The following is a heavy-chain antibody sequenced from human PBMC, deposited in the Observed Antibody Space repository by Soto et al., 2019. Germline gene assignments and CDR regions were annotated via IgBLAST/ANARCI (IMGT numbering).Heavy chain of an antibody. V-gene: IGHV3-23*01. J-gene: IGHJ6*03. CDR3: AKDSTYYDFWSGLPYYYYMDV. D-gene: IGHD3-3*01. CDR2: ISGSGGST. CDR1: GFTFSSYS. Sequence: PGGSLRLSSSSSGFTFSSYSMSWVRQAPGKELEWVSAISGSGGSTYYADSVNGRFTISRDNSKNTLYLQMNSLRAEDTAVYYCAKDSTYYDFWSGLPYYYYMDVWGKGTTVTVSS.